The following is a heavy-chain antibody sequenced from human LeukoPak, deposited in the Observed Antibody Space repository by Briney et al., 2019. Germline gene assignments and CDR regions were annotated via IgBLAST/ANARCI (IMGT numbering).Heavy chain of an antibody. CDR1: GFTFSSYA. D-gene: IGHD4-17*01. V-gene: IGHV3-23*01. Sequence: GGSLRLSCAAFGFTFSSYAMSWVRQAPGKGLEWVSAISGSGGSTYYADSVKGRFTISRDNSKNTVYLQMSDLRAEDTAVYYCAKITKATTPNYWGQGTLVTVSS. CDR3: AKITKATTPNY. J-gene: IGHJ4*02. CDR2: ISGSGGST.